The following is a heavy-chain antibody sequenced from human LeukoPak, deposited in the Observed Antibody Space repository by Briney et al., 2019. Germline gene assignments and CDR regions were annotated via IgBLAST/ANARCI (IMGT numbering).Heavy chain of an antibody. CDR1: GYTLTELS. J-gene: IGHJ6*02. V-gene: IGHV1-24*01. Sequence: GASVEVSCKVSGYTLTELSMHWVRQAPGKGLEWMGGFDPEDGETIYAQKFQGRVTMTEDTSTDTAYMELSSLRSEDTAVYYCATSIAAAFRIYYGMDVWGQGTTVTVSS. CDR3: ATSIAAAFRIYYGMDV. CDR2: FDPEDGET. D-gene: IGHD6-13*01.